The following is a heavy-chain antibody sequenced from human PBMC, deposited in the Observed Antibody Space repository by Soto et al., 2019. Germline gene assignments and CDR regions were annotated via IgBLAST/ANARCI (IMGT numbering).Heavy chain of an antibody. CDR1: SYTFTSYG. CDR2: ISAHNDNT. CDR3: ARGGYGDY. Sequence: QVHLVQSGAEVKKPGASVKVSCKCSSYTFTSYGITCVRQAPGQGLEWKGWISAHNDNTDYAQKLQGRVTVTRDTSTSTAYMELRSLRSDDTAVYYCARGGYGDYWGQGALVTVSS. V-gene: IGHV1-18*01. D-gene: IGHD1-1*01. J-gene: IGHJ4*02.